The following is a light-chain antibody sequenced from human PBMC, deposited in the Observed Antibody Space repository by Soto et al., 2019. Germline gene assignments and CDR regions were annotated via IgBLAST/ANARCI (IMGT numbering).Light chain of an antibody. CDR1: QTIIRY. CDR2: AAS. J-gene: IGKJ3*01. CDR3: QQSYSTLFT. V-gene: IGKV1-39*01. Sequence: DIQMTQSPSSLSASVGDRVTITCRASQTIIRYLNWYQQKPGRAPNLLIYAASSLQSGVPSRCSGSGSGTEFTLTISSLQPEDFATYYCQQSYSTLFTFGPGTKVDIK.